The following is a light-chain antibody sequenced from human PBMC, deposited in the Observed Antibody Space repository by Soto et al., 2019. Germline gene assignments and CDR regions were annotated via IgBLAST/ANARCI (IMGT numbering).Light chain of an antibody. CDR2: DTS. CDR3: QQRTDWPT. Sequence: EIVLTQSPATLSLSPGESATLSCRASQSISHFLAWYQQKPGQAPRLLIYDTSSRATGIPGRFSGSGSGTDFTLTIDSLDPDDFAVYYCQQRTDWPTFGGGTRVEL. J-gene: IGKJ4*01. CDR1: QSISHF. V-gene: IGKV3-11*01.